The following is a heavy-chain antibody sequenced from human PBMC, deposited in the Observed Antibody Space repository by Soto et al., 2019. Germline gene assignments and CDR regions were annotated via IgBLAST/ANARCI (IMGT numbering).Heavy chain of an antibody. D-gene: IGHD3-22*01. CDR2: IYYSGST. CDR3: AFRKVVISSDAFDI. V-gene: IGHV4-30-4*01. CDR1: GGSISSGDYY. J-gene: IGHJ3*02. Sequence: KPSETLSLTCTVSGGSISSGDYYWSWIRQPPGKGLEWIGYIYYSGSTYYNPSLKSRVTISVDTSKNQFSLKLSSVTAADTAVYYCAFRKVVISSDAFDIWGQGTMVPSPQ.